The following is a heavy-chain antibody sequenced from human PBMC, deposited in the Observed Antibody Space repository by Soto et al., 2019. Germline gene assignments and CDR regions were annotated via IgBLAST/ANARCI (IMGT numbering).Heavy chain of an antibody. CDR1: GFTFSSYA. Sequence: GGSLRLSCAASGFTFSSYAMSWVRQAPGKGLEWVSAISGSGGSTYYADSVKGRFTISRDNAKNSLYLQMNSLRDEDTAVYYCARGTGYEYYYYYGMGVWGQGTTVTVS. CDR2: ISGSGGST. V-gene: IGHV3-23*01. D-gene: IGHD5-12*01. CDR3: ARGTGYEYYYYYGMGV. J-gene: IGHJ6*02.